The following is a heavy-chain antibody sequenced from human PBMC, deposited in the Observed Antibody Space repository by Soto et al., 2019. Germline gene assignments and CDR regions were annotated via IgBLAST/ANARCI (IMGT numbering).Heavy chain of an antibody. D-gene: IGHD4-17*01. J-gene: IGHJ3*02. Sequence: GKGLEWVSYISSSGSTIYYADSVKGRFTISRDNAENSLYLKMNSLRAEDTAVYYCAREGSDATLSRAFDIRGQGIMVSVSS. V-gene: IGHV3-11*01. CDR3: AREGSDATLSRAFDI. CDR2: ISSSGSTI.